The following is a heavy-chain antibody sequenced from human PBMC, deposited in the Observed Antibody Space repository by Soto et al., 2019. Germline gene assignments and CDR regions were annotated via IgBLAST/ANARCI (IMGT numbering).Heavy chain of an antibody. CDR3: AKPEEGGRGGLRFGPPFDY. D-gene: IGHD5-12*01. J-gene: IGHJ4*02. CDR2: ISGSGGST. V-gene: IGHV3-23*01. Sequence: GGSLRLSCAASGFTFSSYAMSWVRQAPGKGLEWVSAISGSGGSTYYADSVKGRFTISRDNSKNTLYLQMNSLRAEDTAVYYWAKPEEGGRGGLRFGPPFDYWGREPWVTVSS. CDR1: GFTFSSYA.